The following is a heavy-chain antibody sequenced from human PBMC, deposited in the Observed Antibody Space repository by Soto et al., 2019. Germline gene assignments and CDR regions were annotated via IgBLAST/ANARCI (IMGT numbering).Heavy chain of an antibody. Sequence: ASVKVSCADCGYRFTNYAMHWVRQAPGQRLEWMGWINAGNGNTKYSQKFQGRVTITRDTSASTAYMELSSLRSEDTAVYYCARVSGYYLPDYWGQGTLVTVSS. J-gene: IGHJ4*02. V-gene: IGHV1-3*01. CDR2: INAGNGNT. D-gene: IGHD5-12*01. CDR1: GYRFTNYA. CDR3: ARVSGYYLPDY.